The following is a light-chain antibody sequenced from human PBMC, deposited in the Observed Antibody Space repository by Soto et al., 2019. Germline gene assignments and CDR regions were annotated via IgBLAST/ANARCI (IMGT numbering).Light chain of an antibody. J-gene: IGKJ4*01. CDR3: QKLYTYPLT. Sequence: DIQLTQSPSFLSASVGDRVTVTCRASQGVNSYLSWYQQKPGKAPQLLIYTASTLQMGVPSRFSGSGSGTEFNLTITSLQPEYFAAYSWQKLYTYPLTFGGGTKVEIK. CDR1: QGVNSY. CDR2: TAS. V-gene: IGKV1-9*01.